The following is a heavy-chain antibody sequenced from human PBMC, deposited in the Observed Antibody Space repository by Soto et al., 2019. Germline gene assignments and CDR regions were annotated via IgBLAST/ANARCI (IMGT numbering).Heavy chain of an antibody. D-gene: IGHD2-15*01. V-gene: IGHV1-69*08. CDR3: ARDRGDIVVVVAALDY. Sequence: QVQLVQSGAEVKKPGSSVKVSCKASGGTFXSYTISWVRQAPGQGLEWMGRIIPILGIANYAQKFQGRVTITADKSTSTAYMELSSLRSEDTAVYYCARDRGDIVVVVAALDYWGQGTLVTVSS. CDR1: GGTFXSYT. J-gene: IGHJ4*02. CDR2: IIPILGIA.